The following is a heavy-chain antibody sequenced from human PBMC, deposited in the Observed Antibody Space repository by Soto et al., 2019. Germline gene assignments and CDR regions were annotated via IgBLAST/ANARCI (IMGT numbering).Heavy chain of an antibody. CDR1: GFTFSDYY. CDR2: ISSSGSTI. Sequence: GGSLRLSRAASGFTFSDYYMSWIRQAPGKGLEWVSYISSSGSTIYYADSVKGRFTISRDNAKNSLYLQMNSLRAEDTAVYYCACLLGRTPIAAAGTLDYWGQGTLVTVSS. CDR3: ACLLGRTPIAAAGTLDY. V-gene: IGHV3-11*01. D-gene: IGHD6-13*01. J-gene: IGHJ4*02.